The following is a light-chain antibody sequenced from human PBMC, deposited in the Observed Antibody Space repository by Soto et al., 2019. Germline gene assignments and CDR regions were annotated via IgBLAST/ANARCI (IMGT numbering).Light chain of an antibody. V-gene: IGKV1-17*01. CDR1: QGIRND. CDR2: DAS. CDR3: QQYNSYSTWT. J-gene: IGKJ1*01. Sequence: DIQMTQSPSSLSASVGDRVTITCRASQGIRNDLGWYQQKPGKAPKLLIYDASSLESGVPSRFSGSGSGTEFTLTISSLQPDDFATYYCQQYNSYSTWTFGQGTKVDIK.